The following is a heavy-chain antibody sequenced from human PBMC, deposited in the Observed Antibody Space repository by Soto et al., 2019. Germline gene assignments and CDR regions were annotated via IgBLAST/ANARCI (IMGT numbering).Heavy chain of an antibody. CDR1: GGSISSSSYY. D-gene: IGHD2-2*01. Sequence: SETLSLTCTVSGGSISSSSYYWGWIRQPPGKGLEWIGRIYYSGCTYYNPSLKSRVTTSVDTSKNQFSLKLSSVTAADTAVYYCARLGASYQSLDPWGPGTQVTVS. J-gene: IGHJ5*02. CDR2: IYYSGCT. V-gene: IGHV4-39*01. CDR3: ARLGASYQSLDP.